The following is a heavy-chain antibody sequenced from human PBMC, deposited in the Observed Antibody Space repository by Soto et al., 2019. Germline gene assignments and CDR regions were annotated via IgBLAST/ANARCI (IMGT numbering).Heavy chain of an antibody. CDR3: ARDMYSSDYFVKWFEP. CDR2: ISHDGINK. J-gene: IGHJ5*02. Sequence: QVRLVEFGGGVVQPGRSLRLSCTASGFSFSSYATYWFRQPPGKGLEWVAVISHDGINKHYADSVKGRVTVSRDNSNRSLDLQLDSLRGKDTAMYYCARDMYSSDYFVKWFEPWGQGTLVTVSS. CDR1: GFSFSSYA. V-gene: IGHV3-30-3*01. D-gene: IGHD6-19*01.